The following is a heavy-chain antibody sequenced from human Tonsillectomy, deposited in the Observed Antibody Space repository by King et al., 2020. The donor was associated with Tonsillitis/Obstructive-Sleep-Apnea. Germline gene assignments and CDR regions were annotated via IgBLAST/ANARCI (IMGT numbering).Heavy chain of an antibody. V-gene: IGHV4-34*01. CDR1: GGSFSGYD. J-gene: IGHJ6*03. D-gene: IGHD2-2*01. Sequence: VQLQQGGAGLLKPSETLSLTCDVYGGSFSGYDWSWISHPSGKGRDGIAEINRSGTTNYKPCLKNRVTISVDKSKNQFSLKLSSVTAADTAVYYCARVGARDIVVVPAAMKGGYYYYMDVWGKGTTVTVSS. CDR2: INRSGTT. CDR3: ARVGARDIVVVPAAMKGGYYYYMDV.